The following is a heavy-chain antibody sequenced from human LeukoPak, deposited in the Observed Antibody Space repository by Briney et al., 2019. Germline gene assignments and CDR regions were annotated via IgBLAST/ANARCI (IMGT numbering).Heavy chain of an antibody. CDR3: ARDQGLLDPPIQQWLVQHGMDV. J-gene: IGHJ6*02. D-gene: IGHD6-19*01. Sequence: SETLSLTCTVSGGSISSYYWSWIRQPAGKGLEWIGRIYTSGSTNYNPSLKSRVTMSVDTSKNQFSLKLSSVTAADTAVYYCARDQGLLDPPIQQWLVQHGMDVWGQGTTVTVSS. CDR2: IYTSGST. CDR1: GGSISSYY. V-gene: IGHV4-4*07.